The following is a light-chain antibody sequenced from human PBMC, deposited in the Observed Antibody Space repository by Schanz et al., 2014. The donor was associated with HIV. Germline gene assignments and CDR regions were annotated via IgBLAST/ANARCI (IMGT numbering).Light chain of an antibody. V-gene: IGLV1-44*01. J-gene: IGLJ3*02. CDR3: AAWDDSLNGWV. CDR2: AGN. Sequence: QSVLTQPPSASGTPGQRVTISCSGSSSNFRSNAVNWYQQLPGTAPKLLIYAGNQRASGVPDRLSGSGSGTSASLVISGLQSQDEADYYCAAWDDSLNGWVFGGGTKLTVL. CDR1: SSNFRSNA.